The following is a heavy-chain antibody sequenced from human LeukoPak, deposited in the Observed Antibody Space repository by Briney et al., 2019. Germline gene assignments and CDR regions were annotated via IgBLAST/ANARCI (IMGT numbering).Heavy chain of an antibody. V-gene: IGHV4-61*02. CDR1: GGSISSGSYY. D-gene: IGHD3-3*01. J-gene: IGHJ4*02. CDR3: ARRGYDFWSGYYYDY. CDR2: IYTSGST. Sequence: SQTLSLTCTVSGGSISSGSYYWSWIRRPAGKGLEWIGRIYTSGSTNYNPSLKSRVTISVDTSKNQFSLKLSSVAAADTAVYYCARRGYDFWSGYYYDYWGQGTLVTVSS.